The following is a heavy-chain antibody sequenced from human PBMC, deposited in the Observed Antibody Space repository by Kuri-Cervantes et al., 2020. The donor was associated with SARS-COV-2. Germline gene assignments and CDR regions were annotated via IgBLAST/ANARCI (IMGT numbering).Heavy chain of an antibody. D-gene: IGHD3-3*01. CDR2: IKSKTDGGTT. Sequence: LSLTCAASGFTFSNAWMSWVRQAPGKGLEWVGRIKSKTDGGTTDYAAPVKGRFTISRDDSKSIAYLQMNSLKTEDTAVYYCIVSGFLYDYWGQGTLVTVSS. J-gene: IGHJ4*02. V-gene: IGHV3-15*01. CDR1: GFTFSNAW. CDR3: IVSGFLYDY.